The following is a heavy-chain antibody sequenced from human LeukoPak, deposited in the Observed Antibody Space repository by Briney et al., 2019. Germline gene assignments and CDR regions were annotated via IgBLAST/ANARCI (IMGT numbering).Heavy chain of an antibody. V-gene: IGHV3-9*01. CDR1: GFTFDDYA. D-gene: IGHD4-23*01. Sequence: PGRSLRLSCAASGFTFDDYAMHWVRQAPGKGLEWVSGISWNSGSIGYADSVKGRFTISRDNAKNSLYLQMNSLRAEDTALYYCAKDIHGGKGGVRSFDYWGQGTLVTVSS. J-gene: IGHJ4*02. CDR3: AKDIHGGKGGVRSFDY. CDR2: ISWNSGSI.